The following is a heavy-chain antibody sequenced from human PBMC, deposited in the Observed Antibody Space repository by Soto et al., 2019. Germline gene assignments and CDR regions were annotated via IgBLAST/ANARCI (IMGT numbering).Heavy chain of an antibody. D-gene: IGHD5-12*01. Sequence: QVQLVQSGAEGKKPGASVKVSCKASGYTFTSYDINWVRQATGQGLEWMGWMNPNSGNTGYAQKFQGRVTMTRNTSISTAYMELSSLRSEDTAVYYCASVLEGGRDGYNPEDYWGQGTLVTVSS. CDR3: ASVLEGGRDGYNPEDY. CDR1: GYTFTSYD. V-gene: IGHV1-8*01. CDR2: MNPNSGNT. J-gene: IGHJ4*02.